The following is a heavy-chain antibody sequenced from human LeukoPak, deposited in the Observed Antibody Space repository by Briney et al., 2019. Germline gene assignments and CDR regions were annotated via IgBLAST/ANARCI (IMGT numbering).Heavy chain of an antibody. J-gene: IGHJ4*02. Sequence: GGSLRLSCAASGFTFSSYSMNWVRQAPGKGLEWVSSISSSSSYIHYADSVKGRFTISRDNSKNTLYLQMNSLRAEDTAVYYCAKIIEAAGTGYWGQGTLVTVSS. V-gene: IGHV3-21*04. CDR2: ISSSSSYI. CDR3: AKIIEAAGTGY. CDR1: GFTFSSYS. D-gene: IGHD6-13*01.